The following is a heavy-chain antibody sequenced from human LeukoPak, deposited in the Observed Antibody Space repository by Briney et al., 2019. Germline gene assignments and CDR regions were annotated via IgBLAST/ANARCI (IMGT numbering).Heavy chain of an antibody. Sequence: GGSLRLSCAASGFTFSTYSMNWVRQAPGKGLVWVSGINSDGRSTRYAGSVKGRFTISRDNAKNTLYLQMNSLRAEDTAVYYCASPFSGSSQDWGQGTLVTVSS. CDR3: ASPFSGSSQD. J-gene: IGHJ4*02. CDR2: INSDGRST. V-gene: IGHV3-74*01. D-gene: IGHD1-26*01. CDR1: GFTFSTYS.